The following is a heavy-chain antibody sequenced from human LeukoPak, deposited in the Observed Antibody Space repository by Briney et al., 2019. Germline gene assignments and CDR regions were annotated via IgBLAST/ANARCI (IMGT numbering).Heavy chain of an antibody. J-gene: IGHJ4*02. Sequence: GGSLRLSCAASGFTFSSYAMSWVRQAPGKGLEWVSAISGSGGSTYYADSVKGRFTISRDNSKNTLYLQMNSLRAEDTAVYYCAKDLHRSAAAAVRDDYWGQGTLVTVSS. CDR3: AKDLHRSAAAAVRDDY. CDR1: GFTFSSYA. CDR2: ISGSGGST. V-gene: IGHV3-23*01. D-gene: IGHD6-13*01.